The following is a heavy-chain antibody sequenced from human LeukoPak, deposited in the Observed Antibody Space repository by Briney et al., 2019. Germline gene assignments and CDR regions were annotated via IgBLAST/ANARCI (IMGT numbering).Heavy chain of an antibody. D-gene: IGHD2-2*01. CDR1: GGSISSGGYY. Sequence: SETLSLTCTVSGGSISSGGYYWSWIRQHPGKGLEWIGYICYSGSTYYNPSLKSRVTISVDTSKNQFSLKLSSVTAADTAVYYCASCSTSYNGVDYWGQGTLVTVSS. CDR3: ASCSTSYNGVDY. J-gene: IGHJ4*02. CDR2: ICYSGST. V-gene: IGHV4-31*03.